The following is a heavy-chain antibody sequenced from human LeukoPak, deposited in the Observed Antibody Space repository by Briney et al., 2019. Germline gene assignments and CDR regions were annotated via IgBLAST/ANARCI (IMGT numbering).Heavy chain of an antibody. D-gene: IGHD3-22*01. CDR3: ARDSGDSSGYYFDAFDI. J-gene: IGHJ3*02. CDR2: ISSSSSYI. V-gene: IGHV3-21*01. CDR1: GFTFSSYS. Sequence: PGGSLRLSCAASGFTFSSYSMNWVRQAPGKGLEWVSSISSSSSYIYYADSVKARFTISRDNAKNSLYLQMNSLRAEDTAVYYCARDSGDSSGYYFDAFDIWGQGTMVTVSS.